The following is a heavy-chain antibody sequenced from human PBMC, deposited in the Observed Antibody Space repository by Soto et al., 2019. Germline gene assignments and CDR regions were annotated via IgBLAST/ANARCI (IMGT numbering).Heavy chain of an antibody. D-gene: IGHD3-3*01. Sequence: PGGSLRLSCAASGFTFSDYYMSWIRQAPGKGLEWVSYISSSGSTIYYADSVKGRFTISRDNAKNSLYLQMNSLRAEDTAVYYCARDPVRIFGVAPMAYNWFDPWGQGTLVTVSS. CDR1: GFTFSDYY. CDR2: ISSSGSTI. CDR3: ARDPVRIFGVAPMAYNWFDP. V-gene: IGHV3-11*01. J-gene: IGHJ5*02.